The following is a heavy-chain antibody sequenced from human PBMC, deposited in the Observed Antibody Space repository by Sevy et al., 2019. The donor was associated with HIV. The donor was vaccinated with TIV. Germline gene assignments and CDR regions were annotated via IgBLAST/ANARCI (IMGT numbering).Heavy chain of an antibody. CDR2: ISYDGSNK. D-gene: IGHD2-21*02. CDR3: TRPMTRFYYYGVDV. J-gene: IGHJ6*02. Sequence: GGSLRLSCAASGFTFSSYAMHWVRQAPGKGLEWVAVISYDGSNKYYADSVKGRFTISRDNSKNTLYLQMNSLRAEDTAVYYCTRPMTRFYYYGVDVWGQGTTVTVSS. V-gene: IGHV3-30-3*01. CDR1: GFTFSSYA.